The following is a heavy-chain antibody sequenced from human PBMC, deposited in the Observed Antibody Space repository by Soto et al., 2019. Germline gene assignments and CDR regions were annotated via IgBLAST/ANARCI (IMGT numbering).Heavy chain of an antibody. D-gene: IGHD3-10*01. V-gene: IGHV3-13*04. CDR2: IGTAGDT. J-gene: IGHJ5*02. CDR1: GFTFSSYD. Sequence: PGGSLSLSCAASGFTFSSYDMHWVRQATGKGLEWVSAIGTAGDTYYPGSVKGRFTISRENAKNSLYLQMNSLRAGDTAVYYCARGYGSGSLRFDPWGQGTLVTVSS. CDR3: ARGYGSGSLRFDP.